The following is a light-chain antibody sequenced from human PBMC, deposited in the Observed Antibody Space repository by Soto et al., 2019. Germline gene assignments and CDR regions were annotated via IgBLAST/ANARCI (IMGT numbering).Light chain of an antibody. CDR3: QQYYLTPYT. J-gene: IGKJ2*01. V-gene: IGKV4-1*01. CDR1: QSVLHSSNNKNY. CDR2: WAS. Sequence: DIVMTQSPDSLAVSLGERATINCKSSQSVLHSSNNKNYLAWHQQKPGQPPKLLIYWASTRESGVPDRFSGSRSGTDFTLTISSLQAEDVAVYYCQQYYLTPYTFGQGTKLEIK.